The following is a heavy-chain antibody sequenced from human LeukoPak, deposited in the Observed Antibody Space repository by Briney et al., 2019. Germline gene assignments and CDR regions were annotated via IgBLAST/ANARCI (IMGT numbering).Heavy chain of an antibody. Sequence: SETLSLTCAVYGYSLTNHYWIWIRQPPGKGLEWIGEILHTGSTNYNPSFKSRVTISIDTSKNQFFLNLTSVTAADTAVYYCARGPAAFHPWGQGTLVTVSS. CDR1: GYSLTNHY. V-gene: IGHV4-34*12. D-gene: IGHD6-13*01. CDR2: ILHTGST. CDR3: ARGPAAFHP. J-gene: IGHJ5*02.